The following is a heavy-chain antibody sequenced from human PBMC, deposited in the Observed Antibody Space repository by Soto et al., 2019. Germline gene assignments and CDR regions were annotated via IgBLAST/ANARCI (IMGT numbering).Heavy chain of an antibody. CDR2: IYTSGSS. CDR1: GDSFSSGGYY. D-gene: IGHD6-19*01. V-gene: IGHV4-61*08. CDR3: RRGFSSLCMDA. Sequence: XATLSLTCTVSGDSFSSGGYYWRWVRQPPGKGLEWIGCIYTSGSSNYNPSLKRQFTMSGDTSKTQCNMKVASMTAADTAGYYCRRGFSSLCMDAWGQGTTVTV. J-gene: IGHJ6*02.